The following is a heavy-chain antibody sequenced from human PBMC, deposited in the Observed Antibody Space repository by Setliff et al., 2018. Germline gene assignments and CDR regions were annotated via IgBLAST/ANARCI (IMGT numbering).Heavy chain of an antibody. J-gene: IGHJ4*02. D-gene: IGHD2-2*01. CDR1: GYSFLSYG. CDR3: ARGPLDFVVTPAAAKFDY. Sequence: ASVKVSCKASGYSFLSYGITWVRQAPGQGLEWMGWISAQDGNTIYAQNFQGRVTMTTDTSTSTAYMELRSLRSDDTAVYYCARGPLDFVVTPAAAKFDYWGQGTLVTVSS. CDR2: ISAQDGNT. V-gene: IGHV1-18*01.